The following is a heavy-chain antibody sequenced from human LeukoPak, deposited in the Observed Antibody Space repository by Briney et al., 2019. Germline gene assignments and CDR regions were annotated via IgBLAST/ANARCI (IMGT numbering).Heavy chain of an antibody. D-gene: IGHD3-22*01. J-gene: IGHJ4*02. CDR1: GFTFSGYA. V-gene: IGHV3-23*01. CDR2: ISDSGGST. CDR3: AKDGRLYDGSGYYQLDY. Sequence: GGSLRLSCAASGFTFSGYAMSWVRQAPGKGLEWVSTISDSGGSTYYADSVKGRFTISRDNSKNTLCLQLNSLRAEDTAIYYCAKDGRLYDGSGYYQLDYWGQGTLVTVSS.